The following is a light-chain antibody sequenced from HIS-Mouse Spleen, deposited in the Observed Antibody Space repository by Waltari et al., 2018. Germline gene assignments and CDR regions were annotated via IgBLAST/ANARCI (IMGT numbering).Light chain of an antibody. Sequence: DIVMTQSPLSLPVTPGEPASISCRSSQSLLHSNGYNYLDWYLQKPGQSPQLLIYLGSNRADGVPDRFSGSGSGTDFTLKISRVEAEDVGVYYCMQALQTPLTFGGGTKVEIK. CDR1: QSLLHSNGYNY. CDR3: MQALQTPLT. V-gene: IGKV2-28*01. J-gene: IGKJ4*01. CDR2: LGS.